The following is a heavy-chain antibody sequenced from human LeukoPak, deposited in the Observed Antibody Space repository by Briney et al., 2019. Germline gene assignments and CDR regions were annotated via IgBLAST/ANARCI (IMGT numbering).Heavy chain of an antibody. Sequence: ASVKVSCKASGYTSTGYYMHWVRQAPGQGLEWMGWIDPNSGGTNYAQKFQGRVTMTRDTSISTAYMELSRLRSDDTAVYYCARDPSSGYYYGFDYWGQGTLVTVSS. CDR2: IDPNSGGT. J-gene: IGHJ4*02. CDR3: ARDPSSGYYYGFDY. V-gene: IGHV1-2*02. D-gene: IGHD3-22*01. CDR1: GYTSTGYY.